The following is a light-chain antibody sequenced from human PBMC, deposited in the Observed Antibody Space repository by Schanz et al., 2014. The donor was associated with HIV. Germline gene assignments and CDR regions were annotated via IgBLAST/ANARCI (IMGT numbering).Light chain of an antibody. CDR2: GVN. V-gene: IGLV2-14*03. Sequence: QSALTQPASVSGSPGQSITISCTGTSSDVGAYNSVSWWQQQHPGKAPKVLIHGVNNRPSGVSHRFSGSKSDITASLTISGLKHEDEGDYYCRSYSRVGTPHYVFGTGTKLPVL. J-gene: IGLJ1*01. CDR1: SSDVGAYNS. CDR3: RSYSRVGTPHYV.